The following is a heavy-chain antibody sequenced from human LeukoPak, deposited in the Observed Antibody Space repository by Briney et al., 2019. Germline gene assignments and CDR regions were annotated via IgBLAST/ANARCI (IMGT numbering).Heavy chain of an antibody. V-gene: IGHV4-34*01. CDR2: INHSGST. Sequence: SETLSLTCAVYGGSFGGYYWSWIRQPPGKGLEWIGEINHSGSTNYNPSLKSRVTISVDTSKNQFSLKLSSVTAADTAVYYCASTYYDSSGYAFDYWGQGTLVTVSS. CDR3: ASTYYDSSGYAFDY. J-gene: IGHJ4*02. D-gene: IGHD3-22*01. CDR1: GGSFGGYY.